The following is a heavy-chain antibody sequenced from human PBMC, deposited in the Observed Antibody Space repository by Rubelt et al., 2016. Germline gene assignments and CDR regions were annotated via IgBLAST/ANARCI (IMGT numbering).Heavy chain of an antibody. CDR2: ISGSGLTT. D-gene: IGHD3-22*01. J-gene: IGHJ4*02. CDR3: AREEVDDSSGYYYYFDY. V-gene: IGHV3-23*01. Sequence: GKGLEWVSDISGSGLTTYYADSMKGRFTISRDNSKNSLYLHMNSLRAEDTAVYYCAREEVDDSSGYYYYFDYWGQGTLVTVSS.